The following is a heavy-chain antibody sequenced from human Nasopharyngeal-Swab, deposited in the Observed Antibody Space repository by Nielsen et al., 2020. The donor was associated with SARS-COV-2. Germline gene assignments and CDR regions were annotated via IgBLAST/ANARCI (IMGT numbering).Heavy chain of an antibody. J-gene: IGHJ5*02. Sequence: GGSLRLSCAASGFAFSDYYMSWIRQAPGKGLEWVSYISSSGSTIYYADSVKGRFTISRDNAKNSLYLQMNSLRAEDTAVYYCARDFGAPSSSWYDGDWFDPWGRGTLVTVSS. CDR1: GFAFSDYY. D-gene: IGHD6-13*01. CDR2: ISSSGSTI. V-gene: IGHV3-11*01. CDR3: ARDFGAPSSSWYDGDWFDP.